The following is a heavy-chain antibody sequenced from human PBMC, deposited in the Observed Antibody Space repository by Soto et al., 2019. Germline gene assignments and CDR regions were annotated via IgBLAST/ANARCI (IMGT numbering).Heavy chain of an antibody. CDR1: GISLSNDRTG. V-gene: IGHV2-26*01. J-gene: IGHJ4*02. CDR2: IFSNDEK. CDR3: ARILRNNHHPPDY. Sequence: QVTLKESGPVLVKPTETITLTCTVSGISLSNDRTGVSWIRQPPGKALEWLPHIFSNDEKSHSTSLKSRLTISKDNSKSQVVLTMTNVDPVDTATYYRARILRNNHHPPDYWGQGTLVSVSS.